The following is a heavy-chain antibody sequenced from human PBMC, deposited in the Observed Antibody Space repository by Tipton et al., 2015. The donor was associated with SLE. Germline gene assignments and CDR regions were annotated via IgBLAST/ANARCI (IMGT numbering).Heavy chain of an antibody. CDR2: INWNGGST. CDR1: GFTFDDYD. J-gene: IGHJ5*02. V-gene: IGHV3-20*04. CDR3: ARGFTIFGVAT. D-gene: IGHD3-3*01. Sequence: GSLRLSCAASGFTFDDYDMSWVRQGPGKGLEWVSGINWNGGSTLYADSVKGRFSISRDSAKSSLYLQMNSLRAEDTALYYCARGFTIFGVATWGQGTLVTVSS.